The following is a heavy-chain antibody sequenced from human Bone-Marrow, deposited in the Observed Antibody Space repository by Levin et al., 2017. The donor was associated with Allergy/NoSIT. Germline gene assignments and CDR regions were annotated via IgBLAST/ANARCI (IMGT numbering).Heavy chain of an antibody. CDR2: IIPIFGTA. CDR1: GGTFSSYA. CDR3: AREGRVTRRFDY. V-gene: IGHV1-69*13. D-gene: IGHD4-23*01. Sequence: SVKVSCKASGGTFSSYAISWVRQAPGQGLEWMGGIIPIFGTANYAQKFQGRVTITADESTSTAYMELSSLRSEDTAVYYCAREGRVTRRFDYWGQGTLVTVSS. J-gene: IGHJ4*02.